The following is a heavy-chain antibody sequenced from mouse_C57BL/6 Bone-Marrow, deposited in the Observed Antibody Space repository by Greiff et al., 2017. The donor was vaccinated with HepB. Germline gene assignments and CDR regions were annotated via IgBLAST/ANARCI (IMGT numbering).Heavy chain of an antibody. V-gene: IGHV1-42*01. Sequence: EVQLQQSGPELVKPGASVKISCKASGYSFTGYYMNWVKQSPEKSLEWIGEINPSTGGTTYNQKFKAKATLTVDKSSSTAYMQLKSLTSEDSAVYYCAYYDYDPYAMDYWGQGTSVTVSS. D-gene: IGHD2-4*01. CDR2: INPSTGGT. J-gene: IGHJ4*01. CDR3: AYYDYDPYAMDY. CDR1: GYSFTGYY.